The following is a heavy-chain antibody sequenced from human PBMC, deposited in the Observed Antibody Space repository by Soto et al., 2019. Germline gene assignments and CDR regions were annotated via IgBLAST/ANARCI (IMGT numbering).Heavy chain of an antibody. D-gene: IGHD3-16*01. CDR3: AAGGVTSVAQFAY. J-gene: IGHJ4*02. CDR2: IGAAGDT. V-gene: IGHV3-13*01. CDR1: GFTFSNYA. Sequence: EVQLVESGGGLVQPGGSLRLSCAASGFTFSNYAMHWVRQPTGKGLEWVSGIGAAGDTYYPGSVKGRFTISREKAKNSLYLQMNSLRAGDTAVYYCAAGGVTSVAQFAYWGQGTLVTVSS.